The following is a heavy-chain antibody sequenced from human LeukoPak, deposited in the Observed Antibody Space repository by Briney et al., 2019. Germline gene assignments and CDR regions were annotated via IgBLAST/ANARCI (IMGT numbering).Heavy chain of an antibody. V-gene: IGHV4-4*07. CDR1: DGSTSFYY. D-gene: IGHD2-8*01. CDR3: ARVGPSYCTTSRCPSWLDP. CDR2: ISTSGTT. J-gene: IGHJ5*02. Sequence: SETLSLTCTVSDGSTSFYYLNWIRQPAGKGLEWIGRISTSGTTNYSPSLESRVTISTDSSKNQFSLKLSSVTAADTAVYYCARVGPSYCTTSRCPSWLDPWGQGTLVTVSS.